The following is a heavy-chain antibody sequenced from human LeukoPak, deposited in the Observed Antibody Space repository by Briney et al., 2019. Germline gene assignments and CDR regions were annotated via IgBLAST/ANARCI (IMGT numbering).Heavy chain of an antibody. D-gene: IGHD5-18*01. CDR1: GFTFSSYA. CDR3: AKIRMIQLWVFDY. CDR2: ISGSGGST. J-gene: IGHJ4*02. V-gene: IGHV3-23*01. Sequence: GGSLRLSCASSGFTFSSYAMSWVRQAPGKGLEWVSAISGSGGSTYYADSVKGRFTISRDNSKNTLYLQMNSLRAEDTAVYYCAKIRMIQLWVFDYWGQGTLVTVSS.